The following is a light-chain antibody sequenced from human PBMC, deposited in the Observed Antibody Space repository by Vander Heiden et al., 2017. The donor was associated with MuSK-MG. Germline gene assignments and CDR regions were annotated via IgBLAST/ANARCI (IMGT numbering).Light chain of an antibody. CDR3: CSYAGSYSVV. CDR1: SSDVGAYNY. J-gene: IGLJ2*01. V-gene: IGLV2-11*01. Sequence: QSALTQLRSVSGSPGQSVTISCTGTSSDVGAYNYVSWYQQHPGKALNLMIYDVTKRPSGVPDRFSGSKSGYTASLTISELQAEDEADYYCCSYAGSYSVVFGGGTKLTVL. CDR2: DVT.